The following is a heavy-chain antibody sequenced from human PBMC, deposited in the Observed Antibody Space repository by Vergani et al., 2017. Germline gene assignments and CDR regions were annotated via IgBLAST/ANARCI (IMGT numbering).Heavy chain of an antibody. D-gene: IGHD4-17*01. J-gene: IGHJ4*02. CDR3: ARVDDYGDPRGY. CDR2: ISSSSSTI. Sequence: EVQLVESGGGLVQPGGSLRLSCAASGFTFSSYSMNWVRQAPGKGLEWVSYISSSSSTIYYADSVKGRVTISRDNANNSLYLQMNSLRAEDTAVYYCARVDDYGDPRGYWGQGTLVTVSS. CDR1: GFTFSSYS. V-gene: IGHV3-48*04.